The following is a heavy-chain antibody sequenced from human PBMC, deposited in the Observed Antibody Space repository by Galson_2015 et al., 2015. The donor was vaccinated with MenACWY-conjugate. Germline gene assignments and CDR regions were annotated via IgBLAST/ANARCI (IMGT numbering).Heavy chain of an antibody. CDR1: GYSFTSYW. CDR2: IDPTDSYT. V-gene: IGHV5-10-1*01. Sequence: QSGAAVKKPGESLRISCQGSGYSFTSYWISWVRQMPGKGLGWMGRIDPTDSYTTYSPSFQGHVTISIDTSISTAYLQWSSLKASDTAMYYCARHKGTWYFDLWGRGTLVTVSS. J-gene: IGHJ2*01. CDR3: ARHKGTWYFDL.